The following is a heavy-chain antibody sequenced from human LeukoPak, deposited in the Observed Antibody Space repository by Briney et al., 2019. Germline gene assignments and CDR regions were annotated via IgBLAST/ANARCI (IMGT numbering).Heavy chain of an antibody. Sequence: GGSLRLSCAVSGSTLSTYWMHWVRHTPGKGLVWVSRINSDGSSTNYADSVKGRFTISRDNAKNTLHLQMNSLRAEDTAVYYCARAYDVEYGGNSLGGYWGQGTLVTVSS. D-gene: IGHD4-23*01. CDR3: ARAYDVEYGGNSLGGY. J-gene: IGHJ4*02. CDR2: INSDGSST. CDR1: GSTLSTYW. V-gene: IGHV3-74*01.